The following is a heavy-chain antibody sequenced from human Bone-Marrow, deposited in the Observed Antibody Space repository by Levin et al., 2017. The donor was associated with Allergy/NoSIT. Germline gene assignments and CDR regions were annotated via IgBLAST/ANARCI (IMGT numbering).Heavy chain of an antibody. J-gene: IGHJ6*03. CDR2: INQSGSP. Sequence: SQTLSLTCAVSGGSLNFYSWTWIRQPPGKGLEWIGEINQSGSPDYNPSLKSRVTLSVDRSKSQFSLTLSSVTAADTGVYYCARGLRGGVVIASRYYYYMDVWGKGTTVTVSS. V-gene: IGHV4-34*01. CDR1: GGSLNFYS. CDR3: ARGLRGGVVIASRYYYYMDV. D-gene: IGHD3-3*01.